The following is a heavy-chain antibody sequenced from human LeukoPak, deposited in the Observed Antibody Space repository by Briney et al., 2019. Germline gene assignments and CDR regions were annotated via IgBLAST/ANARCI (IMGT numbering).Heavy chain of an antibody. V-gene: IGHV3-23*01. D-gene: IGHD3-22*01. CDR3: AKGSGFPYYFDY. CDR2: ISGSGGSK. J-gene: IGHJ4*02. CDR1: GFTFSSYG. Sequence: GGSLRLSCAASGFTFSSYGMNWVRQAPGKGLEWVSGISGSGGSKNYADSVKGGFTISRDNSKTTLYLQMNSLRAEDTAVYYCAKGSGFPYYFDYWGQGTLVTVSS.